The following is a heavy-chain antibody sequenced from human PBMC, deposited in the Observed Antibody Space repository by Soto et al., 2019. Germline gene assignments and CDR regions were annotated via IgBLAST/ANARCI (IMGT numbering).Heavy chain of an antibody. CDR1: GFIFSDYW. J-gene: IGHJ5*02. V-gene: IGHV3-74*01. D-gene: IGHD2-15*01. CDR2: IKNDVSAT. CDR3: VRSSCPGGSCTPFDP. Sequence: PGGSLRLSCAASGFIFSDYWMHWVRQAPGKGLVWVSRIKNDVSATDYVDSVKGRFTVSRDNAKNTLYLQMNSLRVEDTAVYYCVRSSCPGGSCTPFDPWGQGTLVTVSS.